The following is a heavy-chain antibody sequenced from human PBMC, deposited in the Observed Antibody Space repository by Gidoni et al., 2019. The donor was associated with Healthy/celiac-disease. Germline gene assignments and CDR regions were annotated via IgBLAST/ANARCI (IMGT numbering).Heavy chain of an antibody. Sequence: QLQLQESGPGLVKPSETLSLTCTVSGGSISSSSYYWGWIRQPPGKGLEWIGSIYYSGSTYYNPSLKSRVTISVDTSKNQFSLKLSSVTAADTAVYYCARPTGYSYGPNWFDPWGQGTLVTVSS. CDR2: IYYSGST. CDR3: ARPTGYSYGPNWFDP. J-gene: IGHJ5*02. D-gene: IGHD5-18*01. V-gene: IGHV4-39*01. CDR1: GGSISSSSYY.